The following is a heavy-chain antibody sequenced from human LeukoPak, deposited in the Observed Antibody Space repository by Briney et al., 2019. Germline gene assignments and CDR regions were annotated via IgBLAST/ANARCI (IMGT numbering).Heavy chain of an antibody. D-gene: IGHD2-15*01. J-gene: IGHJ5*02. CDR2: MYHSGST. CDR1: GGSISSSSYY. V-gene: IGHV4-39*07. Sequence: PSETLSLTCTVSGGSISSSSYYWGWIRQPPGKGLEWIGSMYHSGSTYYNPSLKSRVTISVDTSKNQFSLKVTSVTAADTAVYYCARDLVVVAAEEVNNWFDPWGQGTLVTVSS. CDR3: ARDLVVVAAEEVNNWFDP.